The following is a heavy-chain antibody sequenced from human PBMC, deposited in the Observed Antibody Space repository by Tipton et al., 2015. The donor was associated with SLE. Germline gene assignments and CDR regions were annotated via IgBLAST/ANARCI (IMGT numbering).Heavy chain of an antibody. CDR2: INPSGGST. Sequence: QLVQSGAEVKKPGASVKVSCKASGYTFTSYYMHWVRQAPGQGLEWMGIINPSGGSTSYAQKFQGRVTMTTDTSTSTAYMELRSLRSDDTAVYYCARDDFNSGWYLDYWGQGTLVTVSS. D-gene: IGHD6-19*01. V-gene: IGHV1-46*01. CDR1: GYTFTSYY. CDR3: ARDDFNSGWYLDY. J-gene: IGHJ4*02.